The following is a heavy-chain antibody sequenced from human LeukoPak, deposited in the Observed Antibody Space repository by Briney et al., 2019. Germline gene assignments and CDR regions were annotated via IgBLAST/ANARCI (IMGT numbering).Heavy chain of an antibody. J-gene: IGHJ2*01. CDR2: IYYSGST. D-gene: IGHD2-21*02. CDR1: GGSISSGDYS. V-gene: IGHV4-61*08. CDR3: ARGVVVVTPQWYFDL. Sequence: SQTLSLTCTVSGGSISSGDYSWSWIRQPPGKGLEWIGYIYYSGSTNYNPSLKSRVTISVDTSKNQFSLKLSSVTAADTAVYYCARGVVVVTPQWYFDLWGRGTLVTVSS.